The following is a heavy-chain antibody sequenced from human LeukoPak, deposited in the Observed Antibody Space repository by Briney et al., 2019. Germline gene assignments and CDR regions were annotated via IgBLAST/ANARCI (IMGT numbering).Heavy chain of an antibody. Sequence: GRSLRLSCAASGFTFSSYGMHWVRQAPGKGLEWVAFISYDGITKYYADSVKGRFTISRDNSQNTLDLQMNSLRAEDTAVYYCARDLSERYSTDYWGQGTLVTVSS. CDR2: ISYDGITK. V-gene: IGHV3-30*03. D-gene: IGHD1-26*01. CDR1: GFTFSSYG. J-gene: IGHJ4*02. CDR3: ARDLSERYSTDY.